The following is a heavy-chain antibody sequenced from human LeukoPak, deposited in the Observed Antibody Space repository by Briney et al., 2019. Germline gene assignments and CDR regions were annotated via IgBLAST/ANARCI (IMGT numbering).Heavy chain of an antibody. J-gene: IGHJ4*02. Sequence: GSLRLCCAASGFTVSSYAMQWVRQAPGKGLEYVSAISSNGGSTYYANSVKGRFTISRDNSKNTLYLQMGSLRDEDMAVYYCATVPGDGYNDYWGQGTLVTVSS. CDR3: ATVPGDGYNDY. CDR1: GFTVSSYA. CDR2: ISSNGGST. D-gene: IGHD5-24*01. V-gene: IGHV3-64*01.